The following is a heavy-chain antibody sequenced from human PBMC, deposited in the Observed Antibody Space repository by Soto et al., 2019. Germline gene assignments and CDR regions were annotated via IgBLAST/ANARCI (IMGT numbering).Heavy chain of an antibody. V-gene: IGHV3-33*01. J-gene: IGHJ5*02. D-gene: IGHD6-19*01. CDR2: IWYDGSNK. CDR3: ARDLVAGTANWFDP. Sequence: GGSLRLSCAASGFTFSSYGMHWVRQAPGKGLEWVAVIWYDGSNKYYADSVKGRFTISRDNSKNTLYLQMNSLRAEDTAVYYCARDLVAGTANWFDPWGQGTLVTVSS. CDR1: GFTFSSYG.